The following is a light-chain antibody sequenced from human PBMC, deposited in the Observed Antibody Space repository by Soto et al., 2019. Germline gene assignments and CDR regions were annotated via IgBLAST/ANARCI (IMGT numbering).Light chain of an antibody. J-gene: IGLJ3*02. Sequence: QSVVTQPPSASGTPGQRVTISCSGSSSNIESNTVNWYQQLPGTAPKLLIYSTNQRPSGVPDRFSGSKSGTSASLAISGLQSDDEADYYCAAWDDSLKGWVFGGGTKLTVL. CDR2: STN. CDR1: SSNIESNT. V-gene: IGLV1-44*01. CDR3: AAWDDSLKGWV.